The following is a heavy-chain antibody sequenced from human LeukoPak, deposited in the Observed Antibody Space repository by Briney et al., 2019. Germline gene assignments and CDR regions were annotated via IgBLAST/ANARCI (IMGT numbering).Heavy chain of an antibody. CDR1: GGSISTYY. J-gene: IGHJ5*02. CDR3: ARGLAAAGTNWFDP. V-gene: IGHV4-59*01. Sequence: SETLSLTCTVSGGSISTYYWSWIRQPPGKGLEWTGYSGNTDYNPSLKSRVTMSVDTSKNQFSLKLSSVTAADTAVYYCARGLAAAGTNWFDPWGQGTLVTVSS. D-gene: IGHD6-13*01. CDR2: SGNT.